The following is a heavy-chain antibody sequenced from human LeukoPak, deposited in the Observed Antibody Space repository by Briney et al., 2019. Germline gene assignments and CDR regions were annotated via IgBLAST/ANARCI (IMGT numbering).Heavy chain of an antibody. J-gene: IGHJ4*02. CDR1: GGSVSSGSYY. CDR3: ARSRQLALPFGY. V-gene: IGHV4-61*01. Sequence: PSETLSLTCTVSGGSVSSGSYYWSWIRQPPGKGLEWIGYIYYSGSTNYNPPLKSRVTISVDTSKNQFSLKLSSVTAADTAVYYCARSRQLALPFGYWGQGTLVTVSS. D-gene: IGHD6-13*01. CDR2: IYYSGST.